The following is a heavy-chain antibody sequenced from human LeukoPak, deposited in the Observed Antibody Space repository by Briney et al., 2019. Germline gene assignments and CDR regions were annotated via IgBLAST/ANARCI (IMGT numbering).Heavy chain of an antibody. D-gene: IGHD5-18*01. Sequence: SETLSLTCAVSGGSISSGGYSWSWIRQPPGKGLEWIGYIYYSGSTYYNPSLKSRVTISVDTSKNQFSLKLSSVTAADTAVYYCARDLYSYGNHDAFDIWGQGTMVAVSS. CDR3: ARDLYSYGNHDAFDI. J-gene: IGHJ3*02. CDR1: GGSISSGGYS. CDR2: IYYSGST. V-gene: IGHV4-30-4*07.